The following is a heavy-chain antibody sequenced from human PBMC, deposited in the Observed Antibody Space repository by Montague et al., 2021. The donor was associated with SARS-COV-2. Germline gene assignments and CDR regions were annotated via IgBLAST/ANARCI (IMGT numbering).Heavy chain of an antibody. CDR1: GFTFDDYG. D-gene: IGHD6-13*01. CDR3: VRGAAAGPLDS. J-gene: IGHJ4*02. CDR2: IKRKGDST. V-gene: IGHV3-20*04. Sequence: SLRLSCAASGFTFDDYGMSWVRQGPGKGLEWVSGIKRKGDSTGYEDSVKGRFTISRANAKNFLYLQMNSLRVEDTALYYCVRGAAAGPLDSWGQGTLVTVSS.